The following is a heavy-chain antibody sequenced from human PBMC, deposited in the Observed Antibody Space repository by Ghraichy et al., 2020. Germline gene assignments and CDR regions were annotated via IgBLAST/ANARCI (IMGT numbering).Heavy chain of an antibody. CDR3: ASLVDGRGYYYYYYGMDV. D-gene: IGHD2-21*01. J-gene: IGHJ6*02. V-gene: IGHV4-34*01. Sequence: SQTLSLTCAVYGGSFSGYYWSWIRQPPGKGLEWIGEINHSGSTNYNPSLKSRVTISVDTSKNQFSLKLSSVTAADTAVYYCASLVDGRGYYYYYYGMDVWGQGTTITVSS. CDR1: GGSFSGYY. CDR2: INHSGST.